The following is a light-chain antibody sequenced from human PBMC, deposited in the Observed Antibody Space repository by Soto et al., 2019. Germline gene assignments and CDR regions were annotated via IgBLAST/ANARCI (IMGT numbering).Light chain of an antibody. CDR1: QTINSK. V-gene: IGKV1-5*01. J-gene: IGKJ2*01. CDR2: DGY. Sequence: DIQTTQSPSTLSASVGDRVTITCRASQTINSKLAWYQKKPGQAPKLLIFDGYNLESGVPSRFSGSGSGTEFTLSIGSLQPDDFATYYCQQYETYFRYTFGQGTKLDIK. CDR3: QQYETYFRYT.